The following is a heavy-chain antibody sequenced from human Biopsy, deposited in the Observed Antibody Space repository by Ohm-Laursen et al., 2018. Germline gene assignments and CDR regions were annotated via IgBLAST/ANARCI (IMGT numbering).Heavy chain of an antibody. D-gene: IGHD1-26*01. CDR2: IKRDGSEE. CDR1: GLVFSSHW. V-gene: IGHV3-7*01. Sequence: SLRLSCAASGLVFSSHWMSWVRQAPGKGLEWVADIKRDGSEEFYVDSVKGRFAISRDNARDLVFLQMNNVRAEDTGVYYCAREIEGYYRPSDYWGQGTLVTVSS. J-gene: IGHJ4*02. CDR3: AREIEGYYRPSDY.